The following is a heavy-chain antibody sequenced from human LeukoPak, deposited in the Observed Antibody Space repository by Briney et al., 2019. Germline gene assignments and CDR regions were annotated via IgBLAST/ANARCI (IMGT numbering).Heavy chain of an antibody. CDR3: ARDYSRRDGYNHYYYMDV. CDR2: IYYSGST. V-gene: IGHV4-31*03. Sequence: SETLSLTCTVSGGSISSGGYYWSWIRQHPGKGLEWIGYIYYSGSTYYSPSLKSRVTISVDTSKNQFSLKLSSVTAADTAVYYCARDYSRRDGYNHYYYMDVWGKGTTVTVSS. CDR1: GGSISSGGYY. D-gene: IGHD5-24*01. J-gene: IGHJ6*03.